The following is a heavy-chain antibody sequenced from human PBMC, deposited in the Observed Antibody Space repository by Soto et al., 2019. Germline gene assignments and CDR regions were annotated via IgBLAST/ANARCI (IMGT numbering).Heavy chain of an antibody. J-gene: IGHJ3*02. CDR1: GFTFTSSA. CDR3: AAETRRYYDSSGYPTHAFDI. Sequence: SVKVSCKASGFTFTSSAVQWVRQARGQRLEWIGWIVVGSGNTNYAQKFQERVTITRDMSTSTAYMELSSLRSEDTAVYYCAAETRRYYDSSGYPTHAFDIWGQGTVVT. CDR2: IVVGSGNT. D-gene: IGHD3-22*01. V-gene: IGHV1-58*01.